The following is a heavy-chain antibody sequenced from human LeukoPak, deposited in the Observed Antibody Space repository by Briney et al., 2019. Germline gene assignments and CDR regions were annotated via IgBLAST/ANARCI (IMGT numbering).Heavy chain of an antibody. CDR3: ARDATHADFYGSGSYRFEP. D-gene: IGHD3-10*01. V-gene: IGHV1-18*01. Sequence: ASVKVSCKASGFSFSTDGVNWGRQAPGQGRQWRGWIRTTDGNTHYAQNFQGRVTMTTDTSTNTAFLEMRSLRSDDTAVYYCARDATHADFYGSGSYRFEPWGQGTLVTVSS. CDR1: GFSFSTDG. J-gene: IGHJ5*02. CDR2: IRTTDGNT.